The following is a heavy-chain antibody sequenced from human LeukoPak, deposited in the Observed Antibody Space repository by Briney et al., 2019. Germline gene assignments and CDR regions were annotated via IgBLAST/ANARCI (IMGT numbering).Heavy chain of an antibody. Sequence: SETLSLTCTVSGGPFRGDYYWAWIRQPPGKGLEWIGSIYSGGRIYYNPSLKSRVSISVDTSKNQFSLKLSSVTAADTAVYYCARLDYYGSGSPPDAFDIWGQGTMVTVSS. CDR1: GGPFRGDYY. CDR3: ARLDYYGSGSPPDAFDI. D-gene: IGHD3-10*01. CDR2: IYSGGRI. J-gene: IGHJ3*02. V-gene: IGHV4-39*07.